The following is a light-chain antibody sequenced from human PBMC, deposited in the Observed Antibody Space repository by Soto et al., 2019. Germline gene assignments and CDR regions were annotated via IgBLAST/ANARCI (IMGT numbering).Light chain of an antibody. CDR1: SRDVGSYNL. Sequence: QSVLTQPASVSGSPGQSITISCTGTSRDVGSYNLVSWYQQHPGKAPKLMIYEGSQRPSGVSNRFSGSKSGNTASLTISGLQGEDEADYYCCSYAHTNTWVFGGGTQLTVL. CDR3: CSYAHTNTWV. V-gene: IGLV2-23*01. CDR2: EGS. J-gene: IGLJ3*02.